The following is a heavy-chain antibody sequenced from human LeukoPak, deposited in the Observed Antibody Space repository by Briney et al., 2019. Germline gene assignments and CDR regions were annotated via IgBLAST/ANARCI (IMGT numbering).Heavy chain of an antibody. CDR3: ARADQNYDYVWGSYRTDAFDI. J-gene: IGHJ3*02. CDR1: GFTFSNYA. V-gene: IGHV3-23*01. CDR2: ISGSGGST. Sequence: GGSLRLSCAASGFTFSNYAVSWLRQAPGKGLEWVSAISGSGGSTYYADSVKGRFTISRDNSKNTLYLQMNSLRAEDTAVYYCARADQNYDYVWGSYRTDAFDIWGQGTMVTVSS. D-gene: IGHD3-16*02.